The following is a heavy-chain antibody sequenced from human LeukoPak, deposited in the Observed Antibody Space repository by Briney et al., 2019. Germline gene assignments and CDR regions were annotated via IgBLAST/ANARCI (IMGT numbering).Heavy chain of an antibody. CDR1: GYTFTSYA. D-gene: IGHD2-2*01. J-gene: IGHJ4*02. CDR2: IIPILGIA. V-gene: IGHV1-69*04. CDR3: ARGYCSSTSCADNDY. Sequence: SVKVSCKASGYTFTSYAISWVRQAPGQGLEWMGRIIPILGIANYAQKFQGRVTITADKSTSTAYMELSSLRSEDTAVYYCARGYCSSTSCADNDYWGQGTLVTVSS.